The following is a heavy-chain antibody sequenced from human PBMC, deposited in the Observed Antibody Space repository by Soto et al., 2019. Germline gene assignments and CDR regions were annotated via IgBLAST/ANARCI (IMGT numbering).Heavy chain of an antibody. V-gene: IGHV3-23*01. D-gene: IGHD4-4*01. CDR3: AKDRYSNYGYYYYMDV. CDR1: GFTFSSYA. CDR2: ISGSGGST. Sequence: GGSLRLSCAASGFTFSSYAMSWVRQAPGKGLEWVSAISGSGGSTYYADSVKGRFTISRDNSKNTLYLQMNSLRAEDTAVYYCAKDRYSNYGYYYYMDVWGKGTTVTVSS. J-gene: IGHJ6*03.